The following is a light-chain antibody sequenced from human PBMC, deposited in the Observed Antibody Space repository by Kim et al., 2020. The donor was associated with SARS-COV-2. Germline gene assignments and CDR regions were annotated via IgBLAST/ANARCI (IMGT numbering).Light chain of an antibody. CDR3: GTWDSSLSAVV. Sequence: QPVLTQPPSVSAAPGQKVTISCSGRSFNIGNNYVSWYQQFPGTAPKLLIYDNSERPSGIPDRFSGSKSGTSATLGITGLQTGDEADYYCGTWDSSLSAVVFGGGTQLTVL. CDR1: SFNIGNNY. CDR2: DNS. V-gene: IGLV1-51*01. J-gene: IGLJ2*01.